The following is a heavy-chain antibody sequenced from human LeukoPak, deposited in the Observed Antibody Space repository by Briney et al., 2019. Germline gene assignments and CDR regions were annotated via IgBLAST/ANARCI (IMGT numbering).Heavy chain of an antibody. D-gene: IGHD1-26*01. V-gene: IGHV4-38-2*02. J-gene: IGHJ3*02. CDR3: ARGYSGSYGAFDI. Sequence: SETLSLTCTVSGYSISSGYYWGWIRQPPGKGLGWIGSIYHSGSTYYNPSLKSRVTISVDTSKNQFSLKLSSVTAADTAVYYCARGYSGSYGAFDIWGQGTMVTVSS. CDR1: GYSISSGYY. CDR2: IYHSGST.